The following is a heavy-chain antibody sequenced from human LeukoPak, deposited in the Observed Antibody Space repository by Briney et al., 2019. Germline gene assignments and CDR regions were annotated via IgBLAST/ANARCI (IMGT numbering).Heavy chain of an antibody. J-gene: IGHJ4*02. CDR1: GFTFNKSW. V-gene: IGHV3-7*01. CDR2: IKEDGTQK. D-gene: IGHD7-27*01. CDR3: AKTGGRDY. Sequence: GGSLRLSCAASGFTFNKSWMSWVRQAPGKGPEWVANIKEDGTQKYYVDSVKGRFTISRDNAENSLYLQMDSLRDEDTAVYYCAKTGGRDYWGRGTLVTVSS.